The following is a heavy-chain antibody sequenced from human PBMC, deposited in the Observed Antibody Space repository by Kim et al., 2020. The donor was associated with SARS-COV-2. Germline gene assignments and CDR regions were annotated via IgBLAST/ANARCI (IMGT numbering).Heavy chain of an antibody. CDR3: ARGPFADFDY. Sequence: EKYYVDSWKGRFTISRDNAKNSLYLQMNSLRAEDTAVYYCARGPFADFDYWGQGTLVTVSS. D-gene: IGHD3-3*01. V-gene: IGHV3-7*01. CDR2: EK. J-gene: IGHJ4*02.